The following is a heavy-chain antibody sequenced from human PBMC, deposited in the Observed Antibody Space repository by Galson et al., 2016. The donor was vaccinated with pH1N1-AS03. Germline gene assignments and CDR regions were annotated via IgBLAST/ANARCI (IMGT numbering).Heavy chain of an antibody. D-gene: IGHD3-3*01. V-gene: IGHV3-33*01. J-gene: IGHJ4*02. Sequence: LSCAASGFTLRTYDMHWARQAPGKGLEWVGINRYYGSSEYYGDSMKGRISISRDNSQNTISLQMNSLRVEDTAVYYCVRGSGYYFDSWGQGTLVIVSS. CDR3: VRGSGYYFDS. CDR2: NRYYGSSE. CDR1: GFTLRTYD.